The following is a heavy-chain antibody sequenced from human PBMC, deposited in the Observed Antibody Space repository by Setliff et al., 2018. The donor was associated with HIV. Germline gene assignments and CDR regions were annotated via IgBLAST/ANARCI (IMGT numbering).Heavy chain of an antibody. Sequence: SVKVSCKASGGTSTNSAIGWVRQAPGQGLEWMGAIVPILGIANSAQKFQGRVTITTDESTNTAYMELSSLTSEDTAVYYCARGKGVGGVIITGGLDVWGQGTTVTVSS. J-gene: IGHJ6*02. D-gene: IGHD3-10*01. CDR1: GGTSTNSA. CDR2: IVPILGIA. CDR3: ARGKGVGGVIITGGLDV. V-gene: IGHV1-69*10.